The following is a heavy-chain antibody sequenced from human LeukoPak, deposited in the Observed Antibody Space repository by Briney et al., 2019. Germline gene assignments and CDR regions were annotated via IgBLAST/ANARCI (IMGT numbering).Heavy chain of an antibody. CDR1: GYTFTGYY. J-gene: IGHJ4*02. Sequence: ASVKVSCKASGYTFTGYYMHWVRQAPVQGLEWMGWINPNSGGTNYAQKFQGRVTMTRDTSISTAYMELSRLRSDDTAVYYCARDGDYSNYLSFDYWGQGTLVTVSS. V-gene: IGHV1-2*02. D-gene: IGHD4-11*01. CDR2: INPNSGGT. CDR3: ARDGDYSNYLSFDY.